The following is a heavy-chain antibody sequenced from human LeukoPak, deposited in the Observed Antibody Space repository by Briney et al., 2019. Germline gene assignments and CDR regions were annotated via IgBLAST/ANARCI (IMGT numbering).Heavy chain of an antibody. V-gene: IGHV3-48*03. CDR3: ARGLAAAGTLAAY. D-gene: IGHD6-13*01. CDR1: GFTFSSYE. J-gene: IGHJ4*02. Sequence: GGSLRLTCAASGFTFSSYEMNWVRQAPGKRLEWVSYISSSSSTIYYADSVKGRFTISRDNAKNSLYLQMNSLRAEDTAVYYCARGLAAAGTLAAYWGQGTLVTVSS. CDR2: ISSSSSTI.